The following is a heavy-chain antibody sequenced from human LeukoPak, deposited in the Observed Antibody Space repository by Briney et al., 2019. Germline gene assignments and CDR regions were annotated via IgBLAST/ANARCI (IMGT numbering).Heavy chain of an antibody. CDR3: ARYVVYGSGRYYFDY. J-gene: IGHJ4*02. V-gene: IGHV4-39*01. CDR2: INYSGST. Sequence: PSETLSLTCTVSGGSVSSTTYYWSWIRQPPGKGLEWIASINYSGSTYYNPSLKSRVTISVDTSENQFSLKLSSVTAADTAVYYCARYVVYGSGRYYFDYWGQGTLVTVSS. CDR1: GGSVSSTTYY. D-gene: IGHD3-10*01.